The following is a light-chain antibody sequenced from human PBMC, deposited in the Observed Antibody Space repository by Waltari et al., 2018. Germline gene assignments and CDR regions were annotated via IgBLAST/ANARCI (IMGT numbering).Light chain of an antibody. CDR1: QYVKNN. Sequence: DIQMTQSPSTLPASVGDRVTITCRASQYVKNNLAWFQQKPGKAPKVLIHKASRLESGVPSRFSGSGFGTEFTLSISSLQPDDFATYCCQEYDSLPITFGGGTKVEIK. V-gene: IGKV1-5*03. J-gene: IGKJ4*01. CDR2: KAS. CDR3: QEYDSLPIT.